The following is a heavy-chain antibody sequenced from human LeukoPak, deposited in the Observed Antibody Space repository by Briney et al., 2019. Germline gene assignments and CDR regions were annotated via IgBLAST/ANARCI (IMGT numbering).Heavy chain of an antibody. CDR1: GYTFTSYY. J-gene: IGHJ4*02. CDR2: INPSGGST. V-gene: IGHV1-46*01. D-gene: IGHD2-21*02. CDR3: ARGLLPAFDY. Sequence: GASVKVSCKASGYTFTSYYMHWVRQAPGQGLEWVGIINPSGGSTSYAQKFQGRFTISRDNAKNSLYLQMNSLRAEDTAVYYCARGLLPAFDYWGQGTLVTVSS.